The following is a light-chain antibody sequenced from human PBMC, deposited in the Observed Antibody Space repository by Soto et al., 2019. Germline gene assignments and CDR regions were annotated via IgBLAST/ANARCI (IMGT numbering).Light chain of an antibody. CDR2: GAS. J-gene: IGKJ4*01. CDR1: QSISGN. CDR3: QQYNIWPLT. Sequence: EIVMTQSPATLSVSPGERATLSCRASQSISGNLAWYQQKPGQAPRLPIYGASTRATGIPARFSGSESGTEFTLTISSLQSEDFAVYFCQQYNIWPLTFGGGTKVEIK. V-gene: IGKV3-15*01.